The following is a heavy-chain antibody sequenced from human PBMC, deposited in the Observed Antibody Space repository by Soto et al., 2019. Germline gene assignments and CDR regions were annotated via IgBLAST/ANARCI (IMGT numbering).Heavy chain of an antibody. CDR1: GYTFTRYG. Sequence: QGQLVQSGAEVKKPGASVKVSCKASGYTFTRYGISWVRQAPGQGLEWMGWISGYNGDTNYAQKLQGRVTMTIDKSTSTADMEPRSLTPDDAAAYQCAKNRHPPYNHDGVHAWGQGTTASASS. CDR3: AKNRHPPYNHDGVHA. CDR2: ISGYNGDT. J-gene: IGHJ6*01. V-gene: IGHV1-18*01.